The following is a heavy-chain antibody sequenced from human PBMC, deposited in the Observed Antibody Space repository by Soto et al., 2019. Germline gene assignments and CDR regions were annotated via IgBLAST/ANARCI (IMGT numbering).Heavy chain of an antibody. Sequence: VGSLRLSCAASGFTFSSYEMNWVRQAPGKGLEWVSYISSSGSTIYYADSVKGRFTISRDDAKNSLYLQMNSLRAEDTAVYYCARDSVAGHGFDYWGQGTLVTVSS. CDR3: ARDSVAGHGFDY. D-gene: IGHD6-19*01. CDR1: GFTFSSYE. CDR2: ISSSGSTI. V-gene: IGHV3-48*03. J-gene: IGHJ4*02.